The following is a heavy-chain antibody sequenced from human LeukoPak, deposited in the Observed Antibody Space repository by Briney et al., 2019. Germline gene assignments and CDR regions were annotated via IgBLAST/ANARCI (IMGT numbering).Heavy chain of an antibody. CDR1: GITFSSHG. J-gene: IGHJ4*02. V-gene: IGHV3-30*02. CDR2: IRNDGSIK. Sequence: PGGSLRLSCAASGITFSSHGMHWVRQAPGKGLEWVAFIRNDGSIKYYADSVKGRVTISRDNSKNTLYLQMSSLRAEDTAVYYCAKDERWLQGWYFDYWGQGTLVTVSS. D-gene: IGHD5-24*01. CDR3: AKDERWLQGWYFDY.